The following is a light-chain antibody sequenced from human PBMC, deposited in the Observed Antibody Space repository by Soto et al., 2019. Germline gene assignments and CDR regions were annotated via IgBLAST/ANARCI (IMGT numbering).Light chain of an antibody. J-gene: IGLJ3*02. CDR1: SSDVGGYNY. CDR3: SSYTTSSTLV. V-gene: IGLV2-14*01. CDR2: EVN. Sequence: QSALTQPASVSGSPGQSITISCTGTSSDVGGYNYVSWYQHHPGKATKLIIYEVNNRPSGVSNRFSGSKSGNTASLTISGLQAEDEADYYCSSYTTSSTLVFGGGTKLTVL.